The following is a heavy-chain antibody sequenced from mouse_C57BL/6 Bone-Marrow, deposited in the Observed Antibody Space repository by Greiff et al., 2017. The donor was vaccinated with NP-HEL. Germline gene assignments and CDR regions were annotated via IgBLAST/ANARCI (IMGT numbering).Heavy chain of an antibody. V-gene: IGHV6-3*01. D-gene: IGHD1-1*01. CDR3: TAGGTTVDY. Sequence: EVKLVESGGGLVQPGGSMKLSCVASGFTFSNYWMNWVRQSPEKGLEWVAQIRLKSDNYATHYAESVKGRFTISRDDSKSSVYLQMNNLRAEDTGIYYGTAGGTTVDYWGQGTTLTVSS. CDR1: GFTFSNYW. J-gene: IGHJ2*01. CDR2: IRLKSDNYAT.